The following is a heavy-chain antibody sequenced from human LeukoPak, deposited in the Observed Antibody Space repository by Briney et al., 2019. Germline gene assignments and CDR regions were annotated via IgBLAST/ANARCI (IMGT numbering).Heavy chain of an antibody. CDR3: AKEVGDIVVVPAAISLDY. Sequence: GGSLRLSCAASGFTFSSYAMSWVRQAPGKGLEWVSAISGSGGSTYYADSVKGRFTISRDNSKNTLYLQMNSLRAEDTAVYYCAKEVGDIVVVPAAISLDYWGQGTLVTVSS. J-gene: IGHJ4*02. CDR1: GFTFSSYA. V-gene: IGHV3-23*01. CDR2: ISGSGGST. D-gene: IGHD2-2*02.